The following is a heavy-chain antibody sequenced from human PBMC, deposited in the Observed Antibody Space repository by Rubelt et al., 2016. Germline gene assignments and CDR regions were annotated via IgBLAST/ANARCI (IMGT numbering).Heavy chain of an antibody. J-gene: IGHJ4*02. CDR3: ARLYSSTWTPYYFDY. CDR1: GGSISVYY. Sequence: QLQLQESGPGLVKPSETLSLTCTVSGGSISVYYWSWIRQPPGKGLEWIGYISYSGSTNYNPALRRRVTISVDTSKNQFSLNLSPVTAADTALYYCARLYSSTWTPYYFDYWGQGTLVTVSS. D-gene: IGHD6-13*01. CDR2: ISYSGST. V-gene: IGHV4-59*08.